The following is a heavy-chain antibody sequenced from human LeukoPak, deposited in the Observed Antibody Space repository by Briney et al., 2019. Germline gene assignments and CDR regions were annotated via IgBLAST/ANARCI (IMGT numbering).Heavy chain of an antibody. J-gene: IGHJ4*02. CDR1: GGSFSGCY. CDR2: INHSGST. D-gene: IGHD2-2*01. V-gene: IGHV4-34*01. CDR3: AGILSSTSSVDY. Sequence: PSETLSLTCAVYGGSFSGCYWSWIRQPPGKGLEWIGEINHSGSTNYNPSLKSRVTISVDTSKNQFSLKLSSVTAADTAVYYCAGILSSTSSVDYWGQGTLVTVSS.